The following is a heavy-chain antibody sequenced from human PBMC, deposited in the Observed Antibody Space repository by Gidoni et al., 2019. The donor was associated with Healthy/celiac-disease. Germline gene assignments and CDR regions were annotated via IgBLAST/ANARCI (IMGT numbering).Heavy chain of an antibody. J-gene: IGHJ6*03. Sequence: QVQLVQSGAEAKNPGASVKVSCKASGYTFTSYDINWVRQATGQGLEWMGWMNPNSGNTGYAQKFQGRVTMTRNTSISTAYMELSSLRSEDTAVYYCARGGRYCSSTSCRLYDYYYMDVWGKGTTVTVSS. V-gene: IGHV1-8*01. CDR1: GYTFTSYD. CDR3: ARGGRYCSSTSCRLYDYYYMDV. CDR2: MNPNSGNT. D-gene: IGHD2-2*01.